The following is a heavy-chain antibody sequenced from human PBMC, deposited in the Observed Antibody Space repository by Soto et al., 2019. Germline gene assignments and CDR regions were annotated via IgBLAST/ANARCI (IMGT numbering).Heavy chain of an antibody. V-gene: IGHV1-69*02. CDR1: GGTFSSYT. D-gene: IGHD5-12*01. J-gene: IGHJ4*02. CDR2: IIPILGIA. CDR3: ARTLYLRGYDWYFDY. Sequence: SVKVSCKASGGTFSSYTISWVRQAPGQGLEWMGRIIPILGIANYAQKFQGRATITADKSTSTAYMELSSLRSEDTAVYYCARTLYLRGYDWYFDYWGQGTLVTVSS.